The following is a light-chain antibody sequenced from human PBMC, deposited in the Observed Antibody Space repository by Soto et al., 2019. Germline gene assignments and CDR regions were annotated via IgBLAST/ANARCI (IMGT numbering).Light chain of an antibody. CDR3: SSYTSSSIPYV. V-gene: IGLV2-14*01. CDR2: EVS. J-gene: IGLJ1*01. CDR1: SSDVGGYNY. Sequence: QSALTQPASVSGSPGQSITISCTGTSSDVGGYNYVSWYQQHPGKAPKLMIYEVSNRPSGVSNRFSGSKSGSTASLTISGLQAEDEDDYYCSSYTSSSIPYVFGTGTNLTVL.